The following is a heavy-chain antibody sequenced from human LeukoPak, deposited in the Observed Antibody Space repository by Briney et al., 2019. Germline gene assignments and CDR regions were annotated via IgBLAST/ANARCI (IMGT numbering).Heavy chain of an antibody. J-gene: IGHJ4*02. CDR2: ISGSGGNT. D-gene: IGHD6-19*01. CDR1: GFTFSSYA. Sequence: GGSLRLSCAASGFTFSSYAMTWVRQAPGKGLEGVSGISGSGGNTYYTDSVRGRLSISRDNSKNTLYLQANSLRAEDTAVYYCAKGRTEGGTLALDYWGQGTLVTVSS. CDR3: AKGRTEGGTLALDY. V-gene: IGHV3-23*01.